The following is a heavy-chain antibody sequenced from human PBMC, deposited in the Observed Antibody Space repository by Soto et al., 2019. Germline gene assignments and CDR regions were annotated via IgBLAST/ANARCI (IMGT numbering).Heavy chain of an antibody. Sequence: GEALKVSCKGSWYSFTNYLVGWVRPMPGKGLEWMGIIYPGDSDTRYSPSFQGQVTISADKSISTAYLQWSSLKASDTAMYYCARGTMTTVTTNFDYWGQGTLVTVSS. CDR2: IYPGDSDT. CDR1: WYSFTNYL. D-gene: IGHD4-17*01. J-gene: IGHJ4*02. V-gene: IGHV5-51*01. CDR3: ARGTMTTVTTNFDY.